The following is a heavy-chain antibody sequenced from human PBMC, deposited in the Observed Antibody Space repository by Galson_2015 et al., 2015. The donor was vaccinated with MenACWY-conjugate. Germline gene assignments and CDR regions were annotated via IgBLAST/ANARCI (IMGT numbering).Heavy chain of an antibody. J-gene: IGHJ3*02. V-gene: IGHV3-48*04. CDR3: ARDWDRTGRAFDI. Sequence: SLRLSCAASGFTFSTYSMNWVRQAPGKGLEWVSYISSSSSTISYADSVKGRFTISRDNAKSSLYLQMNSLRAEDTAVYYCARDWDRTGRAFDIWGQGTMVTVSS. D-gene: IGHD7-27*01. CDR1: GFTFSTYS. CDR2: ISSSSSTI.